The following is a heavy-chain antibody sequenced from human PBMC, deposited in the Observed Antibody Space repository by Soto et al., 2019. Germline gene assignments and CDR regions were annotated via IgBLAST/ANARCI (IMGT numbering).Heavy chain of an antibody. CDR2: IYQSGST. D-gene: IGHD4-4*01. J-gene: IGHJ6*02. V-gene: IGHV4-30-2*01. Sequence: LSLTCAVSVGSISSGGYSWSWIRQPPGNGLEWIGYIYQSGSTYYNPSLKSRVTISVDRSRNQFSLKLSSVTAADTAVYFCATQSYSNSGAYYYYAMDVWGQGTTVTVSS. CDR3: ATQSYSNSGAYYYYAMDV. CDR1: VGSISSGGYS.